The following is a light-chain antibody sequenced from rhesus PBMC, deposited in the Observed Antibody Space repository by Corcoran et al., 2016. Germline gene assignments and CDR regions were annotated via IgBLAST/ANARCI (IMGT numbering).Light chain of an antibody. J-gene: IGKJ4*01. V-gene: IGKV1-18*01. Sequence: DIQMTQSPSSLSASVGDKVTITCRASQGISSWLAWYQQKPGKAPKLLIYAASSLQSGVPSRFRGSGSGTDYTPTISSLQPEDFATYYCQQGYNTPLTFGGGTKVEIK. CDR1: QGISSW. CDR3: QQGYNTPLT. CDR2: AAS.